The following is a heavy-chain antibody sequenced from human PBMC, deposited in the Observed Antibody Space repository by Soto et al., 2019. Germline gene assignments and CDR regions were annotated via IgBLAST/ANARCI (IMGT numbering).Heavy chain of an antibody. Sequence: PGGSLRLSCAASGFTFSSYGMHWVRQAPGKGLEWVAVMSYDGNNQYYADSVKGRFTISRDNFKNTLHLQMNSLRAEDTAVYYCAKALGELSPESFDYWGQGILVTVSS. J-gene: IGHJ4*02. V-gene: IGHV3-30*18. CDR1: GFTFSSYG. CDR2: MSYDGNNQ. D-gene: IGHD3-16*02. CDR3: AKALGELSPESFDY.